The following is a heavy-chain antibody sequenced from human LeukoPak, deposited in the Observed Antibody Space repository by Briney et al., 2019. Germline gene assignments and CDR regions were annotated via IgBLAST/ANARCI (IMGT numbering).Heavy chain of an antibody. D-gene: IGHD1-20*01. CDR1: GYTFTSYG. V-gene: IGHV1-18*01. CDR3: ARDNWNDVSLSYYGTDV. CDR2: ISAYNGNT. Sequence: ASVKVSCKASGYTFTSYGISWVRQAPGQGLEWMGWISAYNGNTNYAQKLQGRVTMTTDTSTSTAYMELRSLRSDDTAVYYCARDNWNDVSLSYYGTDVWGQGTTVTVSS. J-gene: IGHJ6*02.